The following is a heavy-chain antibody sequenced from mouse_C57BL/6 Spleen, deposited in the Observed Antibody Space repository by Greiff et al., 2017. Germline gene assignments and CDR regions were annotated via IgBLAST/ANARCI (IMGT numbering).Heavy chain of an antibody. Sequence: QVQLQQPGAELVRPGTSVKLSCKASGYTFTSYWMHWVKQRPGQGLEWIGVIDPSDSYTNYNQKFKGKATLTVDTSSSTAYMQLSSLTSVDSAVYYSARSGDYDGFAYWGHGTLVTVSA. V-gene: IGHV1-59*01. CDR3: ARSGDYDGFAY. J-gene: IGHJ3*01. CDR1: GYTFTSYW. D-gene: IGHD2-4*01. CDR2: IDPSDSYT.